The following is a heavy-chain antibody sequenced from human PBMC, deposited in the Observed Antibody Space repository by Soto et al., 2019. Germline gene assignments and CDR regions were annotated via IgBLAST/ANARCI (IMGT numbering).Heavy chain of an antibody. CDR3: ARVGDVPDYYDSSGYYSGSLSY. J-gene: IGHJ4*02. CDR2: IIPIFGTA. V-gene: IGHV1-69*01. Sequence: SVKGYCKASGGTFSRYATSLVRQAPGQGLEWMGGIIPIFGTANYAQKFQGRVTITADESTSTAYMELSSLRSEDTAVYYCARVGDVPDYYDSSGYYSGSLSYWGQGTLVTVSS. CDR1: GGTFSRYA. D-gene: IGHD3-22*01.